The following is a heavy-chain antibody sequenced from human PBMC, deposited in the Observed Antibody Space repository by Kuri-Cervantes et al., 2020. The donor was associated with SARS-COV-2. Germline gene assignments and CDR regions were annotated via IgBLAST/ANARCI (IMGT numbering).Heavy chain of an antibody. CDR3: ARDWALWFGELFGDFFYFDY. CDR1: GGSISSHY. Sequence: SETLSLTCTVSGGSISSHYWSWIRQPPGKGLEWIGSIYHSGSTYYNPSLKSRVTISVDTSKNQFSLKLSSVTAADTAVYYCARDWALWFGELFGDFFYFDYWGQGTLVTVSS. CDR2: IYHSGST. J-gene: IGHJ4*02. V-gene: IGHV4-38-2*02. D-gene: IGHD3-10*01.